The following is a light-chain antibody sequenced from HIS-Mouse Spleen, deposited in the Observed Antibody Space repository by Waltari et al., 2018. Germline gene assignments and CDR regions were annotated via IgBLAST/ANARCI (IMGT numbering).Light chain of an antibody. CDR1: QSVSSN. CDR3: QQYNNWPQT. CDR2: GAS. Sequence: EIVMTQSPATLSVSPGERATLSCRASQSVSSNLAWYQQKPGQAPRLLSYGASTSATGIPARFSGSGSGTEFTLTISSLQSEDFAVYYCQQYNNWPQTFGQGTKVEIK. V-gene: IGKV3-15*01. J-gene: IGKJ1*01.